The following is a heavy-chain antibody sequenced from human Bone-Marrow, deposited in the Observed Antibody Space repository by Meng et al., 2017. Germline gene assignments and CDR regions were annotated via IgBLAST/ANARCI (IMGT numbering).Heavy chain of an antibody. Sequence: QVSPVEAGAEMKKPGASVKVSCKACGYTFTGYYMHWVRQAPGQGLEWMGWINPNSGGTNYAQKFQDRVTMTSDMSTSTFFMELSSLRPEDTAVYYCARPGGYSSNWPLQHWGQGTLVTVSS. J-gene: IGHJ1*01. CDR1: GYTFTGYY. V-gene: IGHV1-2*02. CDR2: INPNSGGT. CDR3: ARPGGYSSNWPLQH. D-gene: IGHD6-13*01.